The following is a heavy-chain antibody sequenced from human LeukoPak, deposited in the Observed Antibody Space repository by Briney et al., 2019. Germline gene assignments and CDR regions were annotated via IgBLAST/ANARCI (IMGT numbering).Heavy chain of an antibody. CDR1: GYTFTDYY. CDR2: INPNSGAT. V-gene: IGHV1-2*02. CDR3: AAEYCSGASCHGAFDY. Sequence: GASVKVSCKASGYTFTDYYIHWVRQAPGQGLEWMGWINPNSGATNSAQKFQGRVTMTRDTSISTAYMELSRLRSDDTAVYYCAAEYCSGASCHGAFDYWDQGTLVTVSS. J-gene: IGHJ4*02. D-gene: IGHD2-2*01.